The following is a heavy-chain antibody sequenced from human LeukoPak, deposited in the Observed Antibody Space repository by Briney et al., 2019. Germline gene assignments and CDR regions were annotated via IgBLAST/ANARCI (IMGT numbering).Heavy chain of an antibody. CDR2: ISGRGTST. J-gene: IGHJ3*02. CDR3: AKVRCGGDCYSTHDAFDI. Sequence: GGSLRLSCAASGFSFSTYAMSWVRQAPGKGLEWVSGISGRGTSTYYADSVKGRFTISRDNSKNTLYLQMNSLRAEDTAVYYCAKVRCGGDCYSTHDAFDIWGQGTMVTVSS. V-gene: IGHV3-23*01. CDR1: GFSFSTYA. D-gene: IGHD2-21*02.